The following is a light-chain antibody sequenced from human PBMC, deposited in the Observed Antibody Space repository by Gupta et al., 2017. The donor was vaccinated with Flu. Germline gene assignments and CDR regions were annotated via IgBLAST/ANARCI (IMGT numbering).Light chain of an antibody. CDR2: WAT. Sequence: NCKSSPSVIYDSTEKDYLSWYQQKPGPPPKLLISWATSRESGVPDLFSASGSGTDVTLTIASLQAEDVAVYYCQQYYDVPFTFGGGTKVEIK. J-gene: IGKJ4*01. CDR1: PSVIYDSTEKDY. CDR3: QQYYDVPFT. V-gene: IGKV4-1*01.